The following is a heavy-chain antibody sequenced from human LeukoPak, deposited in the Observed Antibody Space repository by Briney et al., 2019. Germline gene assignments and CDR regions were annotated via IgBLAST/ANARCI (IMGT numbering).Heavy chain of an antibody. CDR3: ARAWADSASY. Sequence: GGSLRLSCAASGFTLSNYWMAWVRQAPGKGLEWVANINQDGSKIYYADSMTGRFTISRDTAKNSLYLQMNSLRVEDTAVYYCARAWADSASYWGQGTLVTVSS. V-gene: IGHV3-7*04. D-gene: IGHD4-11*01. J-gene: IGHJ4*02. CDR1: GFTLSNYW. CDR2: INQDGSKI.